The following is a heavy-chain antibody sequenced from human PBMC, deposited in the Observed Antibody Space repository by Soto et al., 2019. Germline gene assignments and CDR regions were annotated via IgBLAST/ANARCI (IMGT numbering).Heavy chain of an antibody. D-gene: IGHD3-9*01. CDR1: GGTFSSYA. CDR3: ASVLYYDILTGGFDY. Sequence: SVKVSCKASGGTFSSYAISWVRQAPGQGLEWMGGIIPIFGTANYAQKFQGRVTITADESTSTAYMELSSLRSEDTAVYYCASVLYYDILTGGFDYWGQGTLVTVSS. J-gene: IGHJ4*02. V-gene: IGHV1-69*13. CDR2: IIPIFGTA.